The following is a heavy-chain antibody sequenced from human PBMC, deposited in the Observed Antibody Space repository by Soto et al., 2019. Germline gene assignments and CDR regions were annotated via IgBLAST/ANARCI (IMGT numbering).Heavy chain of an antibody. V-gene: IGHV1-69*13. CDR2: IIPIFGTA. CDR3: ARGWLQLRDGRYYYYGMDV. CDR1: GYTFTSYG. Sequence: SVKVSCKASGYTFTSYGISWVRQAPGQGLEWMGGIIPIFGTANYAQKFQGRVTITADESASTAYMELSSLRSEDTAVYYCARGWLQLRDGRYYYYGMDVWGQGTTVTVSS. J-gene: IGHJ6*02. D-gene: IGHD5-12*01.